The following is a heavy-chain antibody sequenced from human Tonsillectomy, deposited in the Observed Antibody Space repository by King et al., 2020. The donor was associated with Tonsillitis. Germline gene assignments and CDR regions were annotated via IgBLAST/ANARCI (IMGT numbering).Heavy chain of an antibody. CDR2: IYPVDSDT. Sequence: QLVQSGAEVKKPGESLKISCKGSGYSFTSYWIGWVRQMPGKGLEWMGIIYPVDSDTRYSPSFQGQVTITADKSISTAYLQWSSLKAADTAMYYCARLGPYLGATRPFDYWGQGTLVTVSS. D-gene: IGHD1-26*01. CDR3: ARLGPYLGATRPFDY. CDR1: GYSFTSYW. J-gene: IGHJ4*02. V-gene: IGHV5-51*01.